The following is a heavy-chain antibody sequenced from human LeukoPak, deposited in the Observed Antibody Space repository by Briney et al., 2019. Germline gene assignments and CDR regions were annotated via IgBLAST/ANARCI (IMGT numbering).Heavy chain of an antibody. J-gene: IGHJ6*04. Sequence: ASVKVSCKASGYTFTSYYMHWVRQAPGQGLEWMGIINPSGGSTSYAQKFQGRVTMTRDTSTSTVYMELSSLRSEDTAVYYCARYCSSTSCYGYYYGMDGWGKGTTVTVSS. CDR1: GYTFTSYY. CDR2: INPSGGST. V-gene: IGHV1-46*01. CDR3: ARYCSSTSCYGYYYGMDG. D-gene: IGHD2-2*01.